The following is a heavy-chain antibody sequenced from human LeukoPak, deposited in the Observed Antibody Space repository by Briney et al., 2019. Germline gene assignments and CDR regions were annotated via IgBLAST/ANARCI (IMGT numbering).Heavy chain of an antibody. J-gene: IGHJ4*02. CDR1: GFTFSSYW. CDR3: ASYYYDSSGYFDC. D-gene: IGHD3-22*01. CDR2: IKQDGSEK. V-gene: IGHV3-7*01. Sequence: PGGSLRLSCAASGFTFSSYWMIWVRQAPGKGLEWVANIKQDGSEKYYVDSVKGRFTISRDNAKNSLYLQMNSLRAEDTAVYYCASYYYDSSGYFDCWGQGTLVTVSS.